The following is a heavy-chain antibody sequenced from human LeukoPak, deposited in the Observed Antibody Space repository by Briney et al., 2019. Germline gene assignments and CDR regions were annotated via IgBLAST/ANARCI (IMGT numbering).Heavy chain of an antibody. V-gene: IGHV3-23*01. D-gene: IGHD2-15*01. CDR2: INGGGGST. CDR1: GFTFSNYV. Sequence: GESLRLSCAASGFTFSNYVMSWVRQAPGKGPEWVSGINGGGGSTFYAESVTGRFTISRDNSKNTLFLQMNTLRAEDTAVYYCVKDGRRSPPCWGQGTLVTVSS. CDR3: VKDGRRSPPC. J-gene: IGHJ4*02.